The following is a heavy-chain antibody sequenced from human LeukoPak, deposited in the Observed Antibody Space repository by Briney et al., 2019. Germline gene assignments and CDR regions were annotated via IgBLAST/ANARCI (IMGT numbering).Heavy chain of an antibody. CDR1: GFTFSNAW. J-gene: IGHJ4*02. V-gene: IGHV3-15*01. CDR3: TTEEIAVAGTPDY. Sequence: GGSLRLSCAASGFTFSNAWMSWVRQAPGKGLEWVGRIKSKTDGGTTDYAAPVKGRFTISRDDSKNTLYLQMNSLKTEDTAVYYCTTEEIAVAGTPDYWAREPWSPSPQ. D-gene: IGHD6-19*01. CDR2: IKSKTDGGTT.